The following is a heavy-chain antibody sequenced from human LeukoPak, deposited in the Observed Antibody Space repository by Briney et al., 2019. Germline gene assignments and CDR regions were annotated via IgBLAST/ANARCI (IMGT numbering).Heavy chain of an antibody. Sequence: SETLSLTCTVSGGSISSGSYYWSWIRQPAGKGLEWIGRIYTSGSTNYNPSPKSRVTISVDTSKNQFSLKLSSVTAADTAVYYCARDLGGSSGWYGDAFDIWGQGTMVTVSS. D-gene: IGHD6-19*01. CDR1: GGSISSGSYY. J-gene: IGHJ3*02. CDR2: IYTSGST. V-gene: IGHV4-61*02. CDR3: ARDLGGSSGWYGDAFDI.